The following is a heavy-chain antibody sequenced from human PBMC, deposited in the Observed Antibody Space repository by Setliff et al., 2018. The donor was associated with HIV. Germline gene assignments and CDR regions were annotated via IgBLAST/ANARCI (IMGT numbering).Heavy chain of an antibody. V-gene: IGHV3-23*01. D-gene: IGHD3-9*01. CDR2: IGGSGDST. Sequence: PWGSLRLSCATSGFTFSTYAMNWVRQAPGKGLEWVSVIGGSGDSTYYADSVKGRCTVSRDNSRNTLYLHINSLRAEDTAVYYCARDRPYTWDANDRINWLDSWGQGTLVTVSS. CDR1: GFTFSTYA. J-gene: IGHJ5*01. CDR3: ARDRPYTWDANDRINWLDS.